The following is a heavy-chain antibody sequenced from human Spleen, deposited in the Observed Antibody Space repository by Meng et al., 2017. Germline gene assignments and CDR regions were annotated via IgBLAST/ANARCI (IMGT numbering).Heavy chain of an antibody. V-gene: IGHV1-2*06. CDR1: RSTFTGYF. D-gene: IGHD4-11*01. J-gene: IGHJ4*02. CDR2: IDPKTGGI. CDR3: ARGGTVTTQYYFEY. Sequence: QVQLVQPGAEVKKPGASVKVSCKASRSTFTGYFLHWVRQAPGQGLEWMGRIDPKTGGIKYAQRFQGRVTMTRDTSISTAYMELSGLRSDDTAVYFCARGGTVTTQYYFEYWGQGALVTVSS.